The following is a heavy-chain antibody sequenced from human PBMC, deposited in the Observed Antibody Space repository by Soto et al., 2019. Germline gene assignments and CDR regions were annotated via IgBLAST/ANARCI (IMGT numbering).Heavy chain of an antibody. J-gene: IGHJ6*02. CDR2: ISAYNGNT. D-gene: IGHD3-10*01. CDR3: ASGLGSGSYGYYYGMDV. CDR1: GYTFTGYG. V-gene: IGHV1-18*01. Sequence: ASVKVSCKASGYTFTGYGISWVRQAPGQGLEWMGWISAYNGNTNYAQKLQGRVTMTTDTSTSTAYMELRSLRSDDTAVYYCASGLGSGSYGYYYGMDVWGQGTTVTVSS.